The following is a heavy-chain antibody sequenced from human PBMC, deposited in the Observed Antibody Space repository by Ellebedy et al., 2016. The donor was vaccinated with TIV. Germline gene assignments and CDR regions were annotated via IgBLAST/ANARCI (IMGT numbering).Heavy chain of an antibody. Sequence: GGSLRLXXAASGFTFSSYGMHWVRQAPGKGLEWVAVISYDGSNKYYADSVKGRFTISRDDSKSTLYLQMSRLRAEDTAVNYCARDRNAEYASSDDDAFAVWGQGTMVTVSS. CDR3: ARDRNAEYASSDDDAFAV. D-gene: IGHD2-2*01. J-gene: IGHJ3*01. CDR2: ISYDGSNK. V-gene: IGHV3-30*03. CDR1: GFTFSSYG.